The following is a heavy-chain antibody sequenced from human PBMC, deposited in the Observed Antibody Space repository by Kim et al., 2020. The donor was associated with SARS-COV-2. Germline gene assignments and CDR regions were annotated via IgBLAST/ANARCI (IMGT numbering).Heavy chain of an antibody. D-gene: IGHD3-16*01. CDR3: TGVMRCLPFGYYGMDV. CDR1: GGSISSSSYY. V-gene: IGHV4-39*01. CDR2: IYYSGST. J-gene: IGHJ6*01. Sequence: SETLSLTCTVSGGSISSSSYYWGWIRQPPGKGLEWIGSIYYSGSTYYNPSIKSRVTLSVDTSKNQFSLKLSSLTAADSAVYYCTGVMRCLPFGYYGMDV.